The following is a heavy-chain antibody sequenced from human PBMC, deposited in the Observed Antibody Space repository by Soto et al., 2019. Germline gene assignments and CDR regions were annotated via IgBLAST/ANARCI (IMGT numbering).Heavy chain of an antibody. J-gene: IGHJ4*02. Sequence: PSDTLSLACNVSFGSIRSYYCSWIRQPPGKGLEWIGYIYYSGSTDYNPSLKSRVTISVDTSNNQFSLKLRSVTAADTAVYYCARDSYNFDDWGQGILVTVSS. V-gene: IGHV4-59*01. CDR3: ARDSYNFDD. D-gene: IGHD5-18*01. CDR2: IYYSGST. CDR1: FGSIRSYY.